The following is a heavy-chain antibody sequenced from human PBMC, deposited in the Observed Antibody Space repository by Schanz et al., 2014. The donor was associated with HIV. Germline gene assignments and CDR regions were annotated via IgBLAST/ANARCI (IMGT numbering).Heavy chain of an antibody. V-gene: IGHV4-34*02. CDR3: ARDNDPYYYDSSGYYDRLFDY. Sequence: QVRLQQWGAGLLKPSETLSLTCAVYGGSFSGHYWSWIRQPPGKGLEWIGQINHNENTNYNPSLKSRVNISLHTSKNQFSWKLFSVTAADTAVYYCARDNDPYYYDSSGYYDRLFDYWGQGTLVTVSS. D-gene: IGHD3-22*01. J-gene: IGHJ4*02. CDR1: GGSFSGHY. CDR2: INHNENT.